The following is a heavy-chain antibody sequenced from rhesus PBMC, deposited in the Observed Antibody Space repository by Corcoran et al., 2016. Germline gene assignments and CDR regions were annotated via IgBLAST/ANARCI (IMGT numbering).Heavy chain of an antibody. J-gene: IGHJ4*01. CDR1: GFSLSTSGMG. Sequence: QVTLKESGPALVKPTQTLTLTCTFSGFSLSTSGMGVGWIRQPSRKTLEWLAHIYWDDDKRYSTAQKSRRTITKDTSKNQVGLTMTNMYPVDTATYYCARKGDYVDYWGQGVLVTVSS. CDR3: ARKGDYVDY. CDR2: IYWDDDK. V-gene: IGHV2-1*01.